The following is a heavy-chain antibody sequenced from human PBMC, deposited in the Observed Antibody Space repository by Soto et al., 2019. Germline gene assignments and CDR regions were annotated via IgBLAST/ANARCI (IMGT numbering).Heavy chain of an antibody. CDR1: GYTFTDHY. Sequence: QVQLVHSGAEVKEPGASVKVSCKASGYTFTDHYMHWVRQAPGQGLEWMGCLDPNSGATNYAQRFQGRITMTSDTSISTAYMELSRLTSDDTAIYYCARDLAALYDSSGYYLDYWGQGSLVTVSS. CDR2: LDPNSGAT. CDR3: ARDLAALYDSSGYYLDY. V-gene: IGHV1-2*02. J-gene: IGHJ4*02. D-gene: IGHD3-22*01.